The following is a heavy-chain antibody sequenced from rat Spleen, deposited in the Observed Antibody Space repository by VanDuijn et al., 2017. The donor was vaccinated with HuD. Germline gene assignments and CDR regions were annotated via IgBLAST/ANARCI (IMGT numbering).Heavy chain of an antibody. J-gene: IGHJ2*01. V-gene: IGHV5S10*01. CDR3: ARHDQDPYFDY. Sequence: EVQLVESDGGLVQPGRSLKLSCAASGFTFSDYYMAWVRRAPKRGLEWVATIFYDGNRTYFRDSLKGRFTISRDNAKSSLYLQMDSLRSEDTATYYCARHDQDPYFDYWGQGVMVTVSS. CDR2: IFYDGNRT. CDR1: GFTFSDYY.